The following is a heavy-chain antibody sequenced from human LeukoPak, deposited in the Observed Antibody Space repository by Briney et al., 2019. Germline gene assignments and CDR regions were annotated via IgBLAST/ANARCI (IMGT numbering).Heavy chain of an antibody. CDR2: INPNSGGT. CDR1: GYTFSSYY. CDR3: ERGGVLRFLDYCMDV. J-gene: IGHJ6*03. Sequence: ASVKVSCKASGYTFSSYYMHWVRQAPGQGLEWMGRINPNSGGTNYAQKFQGRVTMTRDTSISTAYMELSRLRSDDTAVNYCERGGVLRFLDYCMDVWGKGTTVTVSS. V-gene: IGHV1-2*06. D-gene: IGHD3-3*01.